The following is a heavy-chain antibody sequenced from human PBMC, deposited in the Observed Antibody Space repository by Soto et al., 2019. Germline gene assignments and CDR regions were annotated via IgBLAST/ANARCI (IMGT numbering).Heavy chain of an antibody. CDR2: IDTLSSTM. CDR1: GFTFSSSS. J-gene: IGHJ4*02. Sequence: EVQLVESGGGLVQPGGSLRLSCAASGFTFSSSSMNWVRQAPGKGLEWVSFIDTLSSTMYYADSVRGRFTISRDNSKNSLYLQMNSLRAEDTAIYYCTGGGASSVRGYWGQGTLVTVAS. V-gene: IGHV3-48*01. CDR3: TGGGASSVRGY. D-gene: IGHD3-22*01.